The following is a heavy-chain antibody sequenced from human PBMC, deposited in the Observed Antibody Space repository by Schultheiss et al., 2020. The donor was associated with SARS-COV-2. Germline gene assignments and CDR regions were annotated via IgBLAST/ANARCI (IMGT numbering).Heavy chain of an antibody. CDR2: IYPGDSDT. CDR1: GYSFTNYW. Sequence: GESLKISCKGSGYSFTNYWIGWVRQMPGKGLEWMGIIYPGDSDTRYSPSFQGQVTISADKSISTAYLQWSSLKASDTAMYYCASTLYGDYALGYYGMDVWGQGTTVTVSS. D-gene: IGHD4-17*01. CDR3: ASTLYGDYALGYYGMDV. V-gene: IGHV5-51*01. J-gene: IGHJ6*02.